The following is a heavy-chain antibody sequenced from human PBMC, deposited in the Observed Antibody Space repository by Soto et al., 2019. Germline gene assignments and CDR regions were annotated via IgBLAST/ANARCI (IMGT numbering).Heavy chain of an antibody. V-gene: IGHV4-59*01. Sequence: SETLSLTCTVSGDSIIGYYWSWIRQSPGKGLEWIGCIYSSGSTNYNPSLKSRVTLSVDTSKNQFSLKLPSMTAADTAMYYCARSLASAGYTYGNFDSCGQGPLVTVYS. CDR3: ARSLASAGYTYGNFDS. CDR2: IYSSGST. CDR1: GDSIIGYY. J-gene: IGHJ4*02. D-gene: IGHD5-18*01.